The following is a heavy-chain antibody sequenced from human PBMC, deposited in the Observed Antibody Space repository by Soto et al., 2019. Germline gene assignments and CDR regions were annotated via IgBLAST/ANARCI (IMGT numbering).Heavy chain of an antibody. Sequence: SETLSLTCTVSGGSISSYYWSWIRQPPGKGLEWIGYIYYSGSTNYNPSLKSRVTISVDTSKNQFSLKLSSVTAADTAVYYCARLPGRFGVVPTYFDYWGQGTLVTVSS. V-gene: IGHV4-59*08. CDR2: IYYSGST. CDR1: GGSISSYY. D-gene: IGHD3-3*01. CDR3: ARLPGRFGVVPTYFDY. J-gene: IGHJ4*02.